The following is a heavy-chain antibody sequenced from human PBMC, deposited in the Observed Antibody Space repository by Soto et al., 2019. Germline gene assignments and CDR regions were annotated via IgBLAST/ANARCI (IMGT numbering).Heavy chain of an antibody. V-gene: IGHV3-7*03. CDR3: FGGNGGPQ. CDR2: IKPDGGAT. Sequence: VGSLRLSCATSDFTFRNSWINWVRQAPGKGLEWVANIKPDGGATNYVDSVKGRFTISRDNVRNSASLQMNSLRVEDTAVYFCFGGNGGPQWGQGTLVTVSS. CDR1: DFTFRNSW. J-gene: IGHJ4*02. D-gene: IGHD3-16*01.